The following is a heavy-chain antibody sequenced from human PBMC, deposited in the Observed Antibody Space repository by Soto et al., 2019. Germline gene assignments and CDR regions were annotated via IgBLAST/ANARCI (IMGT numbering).Heavy chain of an antibody. CDR2: IYHSGTT. D-gene: IGHD3-10*01. CDR1: DHSISSDFY. J-gene: IGHJ6*02. CDR3: ASSAGHPGDFFYYNGMDV. Sequence: ASETLSLTCVVSDHSISSDFYWGWIREPPGKGLEWIGSIYHSGTTYYNPSLRSRLTISIDTSKNQFSLMLSSVTAADTAVYYCASSAGHPGDFFYYNGMDVWGQGTTVTVSS. V-gene: IGHV4-38-2*01.